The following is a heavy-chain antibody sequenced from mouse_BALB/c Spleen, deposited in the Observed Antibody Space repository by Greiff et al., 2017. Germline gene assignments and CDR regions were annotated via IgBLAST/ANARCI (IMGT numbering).Heavy chain of an antibody. CDR2: IYPYNGGT. Sequence: VQLQQSGPELVKPGASVKISCKASGYTFTDYNMHWVKQSHGKSLEWIGYIYPYNGGTGYNQKFKSKATLTVDNSSSTAYMELRSLTSEDSAVYYCARGDYDYDYAMDYWGQGTSVTVSS. J-gene: IGHJ4*01. V-gene: IGHV1S29*02. D-gene: IGHD2-4*01. CDR1: GYTFTDYN. CDR3: ARGDYDYDYAMDY.